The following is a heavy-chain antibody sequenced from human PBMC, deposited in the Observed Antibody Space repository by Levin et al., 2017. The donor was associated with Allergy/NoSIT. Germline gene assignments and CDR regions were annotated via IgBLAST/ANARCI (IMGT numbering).Heavy chain of an antibody. CDR3: ARIRSREHSGSGHGMDV. V-gene: IGHV1-3*01. J-gene: IGHJ6*02. D-gene: IGHD1-26*01. CDR2: INPGNGYT. Sequence: GESLKISCKASGYTFISYSMHWVRQAPGQKLEWMGWINPGNGYTKYSQNVQGRVTITRDTSANTADMELSSLMSEDTAVYYCARIRSREHSGSGHGMDVWGQGTTVTVSS. CDR1: GYTFISYS.